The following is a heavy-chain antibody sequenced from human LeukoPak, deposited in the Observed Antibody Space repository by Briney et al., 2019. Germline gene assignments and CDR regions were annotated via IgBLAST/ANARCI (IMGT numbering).Heavy chain of an antibody. D-gene: IGHD5-12*01. CDR2: INHSGST. J-gene: IGHJ6*02. CDR3: ARGNSGYDPSRMDV. V-gene: IGHV4-34*01. CDR1: GFTFSSYA. Sequence: GSLRLSCAASGFTFSSYAMSWVRQPPGKGLEWIGEINHSGSTNYNPSLKSRVTISVDTSNNQFSLKLSSVTAADTAVYYCARGNSGYDPSRMDVWGQGTTVTVSS.